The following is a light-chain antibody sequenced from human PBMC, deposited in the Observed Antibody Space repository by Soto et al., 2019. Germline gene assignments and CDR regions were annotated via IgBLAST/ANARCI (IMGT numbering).Light chain of an antibody. CDR1: SSNIGSND. Sequence: QLVLTQPPSASGTPGQTVTISCSGSSSNIGSNDVYWYQQVPGTAPKVLIYSNNQRPSGVPDRFSGSRSGTSASLAISGLQSEDEADYYCAAWDDSLRGHWVFGGGTKVTVL. V-gene: IGLV1-47*02. CDR2: SNN. CDR3: AAWDDSLRGHWV. J-gene: IGLJ3*02.